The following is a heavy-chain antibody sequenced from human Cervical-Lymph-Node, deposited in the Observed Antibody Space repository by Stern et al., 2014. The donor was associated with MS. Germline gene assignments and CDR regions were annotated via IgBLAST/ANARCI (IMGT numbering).Heavy chain of an antibody. Sequence: VQLVQSGSGQAKPSQTLSLTCAVSGGSISSGGSSWNWIRQPPGKGLEWIGVIYHSGSTYYKPSLKGRVFISFASSKNQFALNLRSVTAADTAVYYCARGGVIYTQDRNGFDVWGQGTMVTVSS. V-gene: IGHV4-30-2*01. CDR2: IYHSGST. J-gene: IGHJ3*01. CDR1: GGSISSGGSS. D-gene: IGHD2-21*01. CDR3: ARGGVIYTQDRNGFDV.